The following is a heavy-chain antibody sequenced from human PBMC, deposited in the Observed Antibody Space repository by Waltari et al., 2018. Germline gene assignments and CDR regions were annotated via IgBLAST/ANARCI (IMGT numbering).Heavy chain of an antibody. V-gene: IGHV4-34*01. CDR1: GGSFSGYY. D-gene: IGHD3-22*01. J-gene: IGHJ4*02. Sequence: QVQLQQWGAGLLKPSETLSLTCAVYGGSFSGYYWRWIRQPPGKGLEWIGEINHSGSTNYNPSLKSRVTISVDTSKNQFSLKLSSVTAADTAVYYCARGHDSSGYYRDFDYWGQGTLVTVSS. CDR3: ARGHDSSGYYRDFDY. CDR2: INHSGST.